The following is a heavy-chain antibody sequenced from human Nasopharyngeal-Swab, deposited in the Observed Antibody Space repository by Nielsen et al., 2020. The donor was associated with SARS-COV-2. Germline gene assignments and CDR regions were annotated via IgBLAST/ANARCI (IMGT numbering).Heavy chain of an antibody. Sequence: LSLTGAASGFTFSSYAMHWVRQAPGKGLEWVAVISYDGSNKYYADSVKGRFTISRDNSKNTLYLQMNSLRAEDTAVYYCASAYGGSYWYFDLWGRGTLVTVSS. CDR3: ASAYGGSYWYFDL. V-gene: IGHV3-30-3*01. J-gene: IGHJ2*01. CDR2: ISYDGSNK. CDR1: GFTFSSYA. D-gene: IGHD4-23*01.